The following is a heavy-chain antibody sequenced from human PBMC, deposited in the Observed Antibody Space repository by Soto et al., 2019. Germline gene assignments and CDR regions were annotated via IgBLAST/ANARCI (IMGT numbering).Heavy chain of an antibody. J-gene: IGHJ4*02. Sequence: ASVKVSCKASGGTFSSYTISWVRQAPGQGLEWMGRIIPILGIANYAQKFQGRVTITADKSTSTAYMELSSLRSEDTAVYYCARASDGYCSGGSCYPSYFDYWGQGTLVTVSS. CDR2: IIPILGIA. CDR1: GGTFSSYT. D-gene: IGHD2-15*01. V-gene: IGHV1-69*02. CDR3: ARASDGYCSGGSCYPSYFDY.